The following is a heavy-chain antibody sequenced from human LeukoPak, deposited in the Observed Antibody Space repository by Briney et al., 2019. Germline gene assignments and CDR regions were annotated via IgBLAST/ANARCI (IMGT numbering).Heavy chain of an antibody. V-gene: IGHV1-69*01. CDR3: ATQWLVLGFAFDI. CDR2: IIPIFGTA. CDR1: GGTFSSYA. D-gene: IGHD6-19*01. J-gene: IGHJ3*02. Sequence: ASVTVSCKASGGTFSSYAISWVRQAPGQGLEWMGGIIPIFGTANYAQKFQGRVTITADESTSTAYMELSSLRSEDTAVYYCATQWLVLGFAFDIWGQGTMVTVSS.